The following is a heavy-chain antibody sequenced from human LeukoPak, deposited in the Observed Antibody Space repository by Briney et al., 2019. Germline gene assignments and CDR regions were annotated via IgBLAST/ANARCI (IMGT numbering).Heavy chain of an antibody. CDR2: INWNGGST. D-gene: IGHD3-22*01. CDR1: GFTFDDYG. CDR3: AKRGVVIRVILVGFHKEAYYFDS. V-gene: IGHV3-20*04. J-gene: IGHJ4*02. Sequence: GGSLRLSCAASGFTFDDYGMSWVRQAPGKGLEWVSGINWNGGSTGYADSVKGRFTISRDNAKNSLYLQMNSLRAEDTAMYFCAKRGVVIRVILVGFHKEAYYFDSWGQGALVTVSS.